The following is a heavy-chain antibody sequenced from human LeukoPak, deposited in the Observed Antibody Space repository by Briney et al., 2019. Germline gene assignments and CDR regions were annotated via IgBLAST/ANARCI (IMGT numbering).Heavy chain of an antibody. CDR3: ARDDDYYDSSGYYYRVGAFDI. J-gene: IGHJ3*02. CDR1: GFTFSSYS. V-gene: IGHV3-21*01. D-gene: IGHD3-22*01. Sequence: GGSLRLSCAASGFTFSSYSMNWVRQAPGKGLEWVSSISSSSSYIYYADSVKGRFTISRDNAKNSLYLQMNSLRAEDTAVYYCARDDDYYDSSGYYYRVGAFDIWGQGTMVTVSS. CDR2: ISSSSSYI.